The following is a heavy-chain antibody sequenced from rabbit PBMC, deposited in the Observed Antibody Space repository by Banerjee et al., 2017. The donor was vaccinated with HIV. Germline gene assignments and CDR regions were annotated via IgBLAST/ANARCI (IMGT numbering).Heavy chain of an antibody. Sequence: GLVQPEGSLTLTCKASGSDISSNAMCWVRQAPGKGLELIACIYSGSSGSTYYASWAKGRFTISKTSSTTVTLQMTSLTAADTATYFCARNLIDGSPLWGPGTLVTVS. D-gene: IGHD5-1*01. CDR2: IYSGSSGST. J-gene: IGHJ4*01. CDR1: GSDISSNA. V-gene: IGHV1S45*01. CDR3: ARNLIDGSPL.